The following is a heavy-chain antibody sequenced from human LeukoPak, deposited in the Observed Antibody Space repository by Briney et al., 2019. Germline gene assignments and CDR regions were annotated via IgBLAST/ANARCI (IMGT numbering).Heavy chain of an antibody. CDR1: GFTFSSYW. V-gene: IGHV3-7*01. D-gene: IGHD6-6*01. J-gene: IGHJ6*03. CDR2: IKQDGSEK. Sequence: GGSLRLSCAASGFTFSSYWMSWVRQAPGKGLEWVANIKQDGSEKYYVDSVKGRFTISRDNAENSLYLQMNSLRAEDTAVYYCARDRGIAARRSYYYYMDVWGKGTTVTVSS. CDR3: ARDRGIAARRSYYYYMDV.